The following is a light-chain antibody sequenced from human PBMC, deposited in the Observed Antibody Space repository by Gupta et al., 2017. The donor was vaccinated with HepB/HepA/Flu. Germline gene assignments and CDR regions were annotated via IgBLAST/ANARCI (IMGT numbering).Light chain of an antibody. Sequence: DIQLTQSPSTLSASVGDRVHITCRARQTISNFLAWYQQKPGKAPELLISKASTIESGVPSRFSGSGSGTEFTLTISTLQPGDFATYYCQQFYSYLPYTFGQGTQLEIK. CDR3: QQFYSYLPYT. V-gene: IGKV1-5*03. CDR2: KAS. J-gene: IGKJ2*01. CDR1: QTISNF.